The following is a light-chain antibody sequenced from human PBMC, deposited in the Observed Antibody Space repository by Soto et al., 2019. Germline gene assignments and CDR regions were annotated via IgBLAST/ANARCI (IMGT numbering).Light chain of an antibody. Sequence: VLTQSPATLSVSPGETVTLSCRASQSVSTNLAWYQQKPGRTPKLLIFGASTRAYDVPARFSGSGSGTVFTLTIGSLRSEDFAVYYCQQYDTWVSFGGGTTVELK. V-gene: IGKV3-15*01. J-gene: IGKJ4*01. CDR1: QSVSTN. CDR2: GAS. CDR3: QQYDTWVS.